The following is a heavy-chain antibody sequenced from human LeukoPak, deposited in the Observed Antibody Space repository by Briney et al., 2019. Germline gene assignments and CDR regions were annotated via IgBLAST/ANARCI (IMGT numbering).Heavy chain of an antibody. CDR3: ASPYSPAGTRNYWYFDL. J-gene: IGHJ2*01. Sequence: GGSLRLSCAVSGFIFSSYAMSWVRQAPGKGLEWVSTLTSTGDITHYADSVRGRFTISRDNSKNTLFLQMNSLRAEDTAVYYCASPYSPAGTRNYWYFDLWGRGTLVTVSS. V-gene: IGHV3-23*01. CDR2: LTSTGDIT. CDR1: GFIFSSYA. D-gene: IGHD2-2*01.